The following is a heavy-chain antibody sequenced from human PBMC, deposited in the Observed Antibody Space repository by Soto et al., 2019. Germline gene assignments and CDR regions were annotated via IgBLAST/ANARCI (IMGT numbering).Heavy chain of an antibody. V-gene: IGHV4-34*01. Sequence: SETLSLTCAVYGGSFSGYYWSWIRQPPGKGLEWIGEINHSGSTNYNPSLKSRVTISVDTSKNQFSLKLSSVTAADTAVYYCARDGGDYGDYVVDYWGQGTLVTVSS. D-gene: IGHD4-17*01. CDR1: GGSFSGYY. CDR2: INHSGST. CDR3: ARDGGDYGDYVVDY. J-gene: IGHJ4*02.